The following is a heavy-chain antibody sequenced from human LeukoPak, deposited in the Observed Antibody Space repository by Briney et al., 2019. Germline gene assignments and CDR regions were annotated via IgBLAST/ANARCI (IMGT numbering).Heavy chain of an antibody. J-gene: IGHJ4*02. D-gene: IGHD2-2*01. V-gene: IGHV3-23*01. Sequence: GGSLTRSCAASGFSFSSYAMSWVRQAPGKGLEWVSAISGSGGSTYYADSVKGRFTISRDNSKNTLYLQMNSLRAEDTAVYYCAKDRRTVIVVVPAAIDYWGQGTLVTVSS. CDR2: ISGSGGST. CDR1: GFSFSSYA. CDR3: AKDRRTVIVVVPAAIDY.